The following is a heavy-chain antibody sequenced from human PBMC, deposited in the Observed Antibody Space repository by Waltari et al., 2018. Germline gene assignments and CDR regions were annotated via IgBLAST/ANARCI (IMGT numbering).Heavy chain of an antibody. J-gene: IGHJ6*02. Sequence: QEHLLQSGGGVVRPGGSLRLECEASGFIFSTRAMNWVRQAPVKGLEWVAVMRYDGSTRYYADSVKGRFTISRDNSKNTLHLQMNSLRAEDTALYYCAKDRSSDFYYGMDVWGQGTTVTVSS. V-gene: IGHV3-33*06. CDR2: MRYDGSTR. CDR3: AKDRSSDFYYGMDV. D-gene: IGHD3-10*01. CDR1: GFIFSTRA.